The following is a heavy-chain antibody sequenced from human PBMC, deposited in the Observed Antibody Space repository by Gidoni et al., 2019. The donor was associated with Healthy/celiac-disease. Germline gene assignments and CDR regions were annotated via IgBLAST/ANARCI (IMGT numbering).Heavy chain of an antibody. V-gene: IGHV3-30-3*01. Sequence: VAVISYDGSNKYYADSVKGRFTISRDNSKNTLYLQMNSLRAEDTAVYYCARDQYCSSTSCYLNWFDPWGQGTLVTVSS. CDR3: ARDQYCSSTSCYLNWFDP. D-gene: IGHD2-2*01. J-gene: IGHJ5*02. CDR2: ISYDGSNK.